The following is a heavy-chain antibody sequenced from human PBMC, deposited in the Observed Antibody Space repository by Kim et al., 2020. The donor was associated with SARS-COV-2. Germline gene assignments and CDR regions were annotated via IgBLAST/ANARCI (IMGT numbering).Heavy chain of an antibody. CDR1: GYTFTSYG. V-gene: IGHV1-18*01. J-gene: IGHJ6*02. CDR3: ARENGYHYGSGSYSKGSYGMDV. CDR2: ISAYNGNT. D-gene: IGHD3-10*01. Sequence: ASVKVSCKASGYTFTSYGISWVRQAPGQGLEWMGWISAYNGNTNYAQKLQGRVTMTTDTSTSTAYMELRSLRSDDTAVYYCARENGYHYGSGSYSKGSYGMDVWGQGTTVTVSS.